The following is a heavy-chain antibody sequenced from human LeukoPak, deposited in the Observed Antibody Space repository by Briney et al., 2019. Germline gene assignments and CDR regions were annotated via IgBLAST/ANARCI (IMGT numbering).Heavy chain of an antibody. CDR2: IKSKTDGGTT. CDR1: GFTFSNAW. D-gene: IGHD4-11*01. CDR3: TTSALGTVTTSY. V-gene: IGHV3-15*01. J-gene: IGHJ4*02. Sequence: GGSLRLSCAASGFTFSNAWMSWVRQAPGKGLEWVGRIKSKTDGGTTDYAAPVKGRFTISRDDSKNTLYLQMNSLKTEDTAVYYCTTSALGTVTTSYWGQGTLVTVSS.